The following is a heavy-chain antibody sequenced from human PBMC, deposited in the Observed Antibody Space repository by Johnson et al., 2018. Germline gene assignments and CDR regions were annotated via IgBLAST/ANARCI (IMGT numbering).Heavy chain of an antibody. CDR2: IWYDGRNK. CDR3: ARGGVGREHLEPFPGNSQNNNYYDGMDV. J-gene: IGHJ6*02. D-gene: IGHD1/OR15-1a*01. V-gene: IGHV3-33*01. CDR1: GFTFSSYG. Sequence: VQLLETGGGVVQPGRSLRLSCAASGFTFSSYGMHWVRQAPGQGLEWVAVIWYDGRNKYYADSVKGRFTISRDNSKNTLYLQMNSLRAEDTAWYYCARGGVGREHLEPFPGNSQNNNYYDGMDVWGQGTKVTVSS.